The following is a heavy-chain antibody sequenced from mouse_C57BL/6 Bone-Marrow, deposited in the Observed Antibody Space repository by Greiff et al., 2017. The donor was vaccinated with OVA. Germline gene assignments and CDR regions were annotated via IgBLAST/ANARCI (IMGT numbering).Heavy chain of an antibody. CDR3: ARWVGTAYAMDY. J-gene: IGHJ4*01. V-gene: IGHV1-63*01. Sequence: VQLQPSGAELVRPGTSVKMSCKASGSTFTNYWIGWAKQRPGHGLEWIGDIYPGGGYTTYNEKLQGKATLTADKSSSTAYMQCSSLTSEDSAIYYCARWVGTAYAMDYWGQGTSVTVSS. D-gene: IGHD1-1*02. CDR1: GSTFTNYW. CDR2: IYPGGGYT.